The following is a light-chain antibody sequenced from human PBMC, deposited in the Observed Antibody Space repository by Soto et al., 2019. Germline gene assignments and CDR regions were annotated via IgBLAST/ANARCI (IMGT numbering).Light chain of an antibody. Sequence: EVAMTQSPATLSVSPGERATLTCRASQSVSSNVAWYQQKPGQAPRLLIYGASTRATGIPARFSCSGSGTEFTLTISSLQSEDFAVYYCQQYNNWPPWTFGQGTKVEIK. CDR3: QQYNNWPPWT. V-gene: IGKV3-15*01. J-gene: IGKJ1*01. CDR2: GAS. CDR1: QSVSSN.